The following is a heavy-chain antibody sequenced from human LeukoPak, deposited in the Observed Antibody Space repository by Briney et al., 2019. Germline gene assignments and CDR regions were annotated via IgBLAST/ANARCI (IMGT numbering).Heavy chain of an antibody. CDR3: ARDLSYGMDV. Sequence: EWVSSISSSSSYIYYADSVKGRFTISRDNAKNSLYLQMNSLRAEDTAVYYCARDLSYGMDVWGQGTTVTVFS. V-gene: IGHV3-21*01. J-gene: IGHJ6*02. CDR2: ISSSSSYI.